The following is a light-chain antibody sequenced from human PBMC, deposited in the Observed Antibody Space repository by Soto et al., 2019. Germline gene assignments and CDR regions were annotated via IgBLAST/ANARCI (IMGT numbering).Light chain of an antibody. CDR3: QQYFSTPS. CDR1: QSVLYNSNNKNY. Sequence: DIVMTQSPDSLAVSLGERATINCKSSQSVLYNSNNKNYLSWYQQRPGQPPKLLIYWASTREFGVPDRFSGSGSGTDFTLTINSLQAEDVAVYYCQQYFSTPSFGQGTKVEIK. V-gene: IGKV4-1*01. J-gene: IGKJ2*01. CDR2: WAS.